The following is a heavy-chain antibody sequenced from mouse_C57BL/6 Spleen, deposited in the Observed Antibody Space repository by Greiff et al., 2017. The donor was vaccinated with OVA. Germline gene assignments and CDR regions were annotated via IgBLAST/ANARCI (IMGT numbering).Heavy chain of an antibody. J-gene: IGHJ4*01. CDR1: GYTFTSYW. CDR2: IDPSDSYT. Sequence: VQLQQSGAELVMPGASVKLSCKASGYTFTSYWMHWVKQRPGQGLEWIGEIDPSDSYTNYNQKFKGKSTLTVDKSSSTAYMQLSSLTSEDSAVYYCARSGLRSSPGAMDYWGQGTSVTVSS. D-gene: IGHD1-1*01. V-gene: IGHV1-69*01. CDR3: ARSGLRSSPGAMDY.